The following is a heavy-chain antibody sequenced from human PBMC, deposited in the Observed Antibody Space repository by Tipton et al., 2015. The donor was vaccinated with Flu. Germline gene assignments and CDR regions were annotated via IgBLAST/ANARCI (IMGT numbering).Heavy chain of an antibody. D-gene: IGHD3-10*01. V-gene: IGHV5-51*01. J-gene: IGHJ4*02. CDR1: GYRFTSYW. CDR2: INPGDSDI. Sequence: QLVQSGAEVKKPGESLKISCKGSGYRFTSYWIGWVRQMPGKGLEWMGIINPGDSDIRYSPSFQGQVSISADKSISTAYLQWSSLKASDTAIYYCARSNYYGSGAYGGDFDHWGQGTQVIVSS. CDR3: ARSNYYGSGAYGGDFDH.